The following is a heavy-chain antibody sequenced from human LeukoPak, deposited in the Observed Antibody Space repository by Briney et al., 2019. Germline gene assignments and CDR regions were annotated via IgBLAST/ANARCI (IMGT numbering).Heavy chain of an antibody. CDR2: IYYSGST. V-gene: IGHV4-39*01. J-gene: IGHJ4*02. CDR3: ARLPPYCSGTSCYEYYFDY. CDR1: GGSISSSSYY. Sequence: SETLSLTCTVSGGSISSSSYYWGWIRQPPGKGLEWIGSIYYSGSTYYNPSLKSRVTISVDTSKNQFSLKLSSVTAADTAVYYCARLPPYCSGTSCYEYYFDYWGQGTLVTVSS. D-gene: IGHD2-2*01.